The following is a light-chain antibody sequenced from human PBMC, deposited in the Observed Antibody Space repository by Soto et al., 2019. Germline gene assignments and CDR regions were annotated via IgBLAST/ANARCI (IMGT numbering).Light chain of an antibody. CDR2: GAS. CDR1: QTIDKY. CDR3: QQSYSSPGT. J-gene: IGKJ1*01. V-gene: IGKV1-39*01. Sequence: IQMTQSPPSLSASVGHRVTITCRASQTIDKYLNWYQHIPGRAPKLLIYGASSMQSGVPTRFSGSGGGTYFTLTISSLQHEDFATYYFQQSYSSPGTFGRGTTVE.